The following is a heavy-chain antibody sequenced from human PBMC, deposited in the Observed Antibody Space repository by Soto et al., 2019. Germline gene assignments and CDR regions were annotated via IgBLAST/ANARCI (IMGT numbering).Heavy chain of an antibody. V-gene: IGHV3-15*07. Sequence: PGGSLRLSCAASGFIFSNAWINWVRQAPGKGLKRVGRVKSKNDGGTTDFAAPVKGRFAISRDDSKNMVYLEMNGLKTEDTAIYYCTTDSYMTNIIVRFDYWGHGTLVTVSS. CDR1: GFIFSNAW. D-gene: IGHD4-17*01. CDR3: TTDSYMTNIIVRFDY. CDR2: VKSKNDGGTT. J-gene: IGHJ4*01.